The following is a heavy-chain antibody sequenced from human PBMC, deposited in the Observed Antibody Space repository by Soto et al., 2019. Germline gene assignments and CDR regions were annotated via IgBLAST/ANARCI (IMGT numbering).Heavy chain of an antibody. Sequence: GGSLRLSCAASGFTFSSYWMHWVRQAPGKGLVWVSRINSDGSSTSYADSVKGRFTISRDNAKNTLYLQMNSLRAEDTAVYYCARDFSRDTMIVDWLGAFDIWGQGTMVTVSS. V-gene: IGHV3-74*01. J-gene: IGHJ3*02. CDR1: GFTFSSYW. D-gene: IGHD3-22*01. CDR2: INSDGSST. CDR3: ARDFSRDTMIVDWLGAFDI.